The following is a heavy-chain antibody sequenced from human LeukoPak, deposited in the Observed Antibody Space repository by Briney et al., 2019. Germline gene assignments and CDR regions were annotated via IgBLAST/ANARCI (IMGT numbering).Heavy chain of an antibody. Sequence: VASMKVSCKASGYTFTDYYMHWVRQGPGQRLEWMGWIDPRSGGTNFARKFQGRVTMTRDTSISTAYMELSRLTSDDTAVYYCTSSDYTSSDYWGQGTLVTVSS. J-gene: IGHJ4*02. CDR3: TSSDYTSSDY. CDR1: GYTFTDYY. D-gene: IGHD2-2*02. V-gene: IGHV1-2*02. CDR2: IDPRSGGT.